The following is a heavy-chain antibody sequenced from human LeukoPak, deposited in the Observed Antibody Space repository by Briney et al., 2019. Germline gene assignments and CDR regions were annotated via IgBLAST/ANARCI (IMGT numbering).Heavy chain of an antibody. CDR2: IDWDDDK. J-gene: IGHJ4*02. Sequence: TLSLTCAVSGGSISSSNWWSWVRQPPGKALEWLALIDWDDDKYYSTSLKTRLTISKDTSKNQVVLTMTNMDPVDTATYYCARMRVATTLFDYWGQGTLVTVSS. CDR3: ARMRVATTLFDY. D-gene: IGHD5-12*01. CDR1: GGSISSSNWW. V-gene: IGHV2-70*18.